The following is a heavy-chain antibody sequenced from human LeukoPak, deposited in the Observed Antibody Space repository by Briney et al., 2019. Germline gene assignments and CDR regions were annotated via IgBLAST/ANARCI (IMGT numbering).Heavy chain of an antibody. D-gene: IGHD5-18*01. J-gene: IGHJ4*02. CDR1: GFTFSSYA. CDR2: IWYDGSNK. Sequence: GGSLRLSCAASGFTFSSYAMSWVRQAPGKGLEWVAVIWYDGSNKDYADSVKGRFTISRDNSKNTLYLQMNSLRAEDTAVYYCARDRRGYSYGPSDYWGQGTLVTVSS. CDR3: ARDRRGYSYGPSDY. V-gene: IGHV3-33*08.